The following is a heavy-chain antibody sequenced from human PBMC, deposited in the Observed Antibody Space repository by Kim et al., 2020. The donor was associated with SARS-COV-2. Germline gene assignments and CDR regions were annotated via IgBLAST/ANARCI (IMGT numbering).Heavy chain of an antibody. D-gene: IGHD6-19*01. CDR3: ARAGGWLDFVY. CDR2: T. Sequence: TDSADSGKGRFTISRDNSKNTLYLQMNSLGAEDTAVYYCARAGGWLDFVYWGQGTLVTVSS. V-gene: IGHV3-66*01. J-gene: IGHJ4*02.